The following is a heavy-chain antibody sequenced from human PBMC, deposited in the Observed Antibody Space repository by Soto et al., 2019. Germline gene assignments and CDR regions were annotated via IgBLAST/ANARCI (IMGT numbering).Heavy chain of an antibody. CDR2: ISYAGSNK. CDR1: GFTFSSYA. V-gene: IGHV3-30-3*01. J-gene: IGHJ2*01. D-gene: IGHD4-4*01. Sequence: PGGSLRLSCAASGFTFSSYAMHWVRQAPGKGLEWVAVISYAGSNKYYADSVKGRFTISRDNSKNTLYLQMNSLRLEDTAVYYCARPLWRDDYNWGYFDFWGRGTPVTVSS. CDR3: ARPLWRDDYNWGYFDF.